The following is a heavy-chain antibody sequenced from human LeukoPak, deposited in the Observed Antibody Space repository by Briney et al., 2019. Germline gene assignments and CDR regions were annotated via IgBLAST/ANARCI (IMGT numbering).Heavy chain of an antibody. CDR2: IYYSGTT. D-gene: IGHD6-13*01. Sequence: SETLSLTXTVSGGSINNYYWNWIRQPPGEGLEWIGYIYYSGTTNYNPSLKSRVTLSVDTSKNQFSLRLSSVTAADTAVYYCARVPSYSSSWYFDYWGQGTLVTVSS. J-gene: IGHJ4*02. CDR1: GGSINNYY. V-gene: IGHV4-59*01. CDR3: ARVPSYSSSWYFDY.